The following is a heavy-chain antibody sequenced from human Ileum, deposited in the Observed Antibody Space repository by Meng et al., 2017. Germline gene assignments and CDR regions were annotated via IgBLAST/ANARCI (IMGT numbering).Heavy chain of an antibody. V-gene: IGHV4-4*02. CDR2: ISHSGST. Sequence: VQLEEAGAVVVKPSGTLYLSCDASGDSITNNRWWNWVREPAGKGLEWIGQISHSGSTFYNQSLKSRVTMSVDTSKKKLSLKMTYVTAADTAVYYCARDHWGSLDYWGQGTLVTVSS. D-gene: IGHD7-27*01. CDR1: GDSITNNRW. J-gene: IGHJ4*02. CDR3: ARDHWGSLDY.